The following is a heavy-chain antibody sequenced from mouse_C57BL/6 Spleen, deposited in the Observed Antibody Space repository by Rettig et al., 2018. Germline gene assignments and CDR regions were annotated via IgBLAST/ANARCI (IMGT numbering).Heavy chain of an antibody. V-gene: IGHV1-22*01. CDR3: ARSATVVPNDY. Sequence: PGASVKMSCKASGYTFTDYNIHWVKQSHGKSLEWIGYINPNNGGTTYNQKFKGKATLTVNKSSSTAYMELRSLTSEDSAVYYCARSATVVPNDYWGQGTTLTVSS. D-gene: IGHD1-1*01. CDR1: GYTFTDYN. J-gene: IGHJ2*01. CDR2: INPNNGGT.